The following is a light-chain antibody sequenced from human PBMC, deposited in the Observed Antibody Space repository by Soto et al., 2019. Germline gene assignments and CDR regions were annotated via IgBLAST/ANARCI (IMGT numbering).Light chain of an antibody. CDR3: QAYDYSLTAFV. J-gene: IGLJ3*02. CDR1: NSNLGAGYD. CDR2: GNR. V-gene: IGLV1-40*01. Sequence: QSALTQPPSVSGAPGQRVTISCTGNNSNLGAGYDVHWYQQLPGAAPKLVIFGNRNRPSGVPERFSGSKSGTSASLAITGLQAEDEAGYYCQAYDYSLTAFVFGGGTKLTVL.